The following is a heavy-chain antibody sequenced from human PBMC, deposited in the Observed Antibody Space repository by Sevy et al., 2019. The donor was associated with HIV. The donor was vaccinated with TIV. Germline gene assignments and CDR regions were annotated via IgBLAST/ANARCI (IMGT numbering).Heavy chain of an antibody. D-gene: IGHD3-10*01. J-gene: IGHJ6*02. CDR2: ISYDGSNK. CDR1: GFTFSSYG. Sequence: GGSLRLSCAASGFTFSSYGMHWVRQAPGKGLEWVAVISYDGSNKYYADSVKGRFTISRDNSKNTLYLQMSSLRAEDTAVYYCAKDQGTMVRGVILPSYYYGMDVWGQGTTVTVSS. CDR3: AKDQGTMVRGVILPSYYYGMDV. V-gene: IGHV3-30*18.